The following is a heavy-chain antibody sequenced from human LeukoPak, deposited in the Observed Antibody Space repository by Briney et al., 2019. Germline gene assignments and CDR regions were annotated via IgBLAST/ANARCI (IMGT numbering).Heavy chain of an antibody. CDR1: GGSISSSSYY. V-gene: IGHV4-39*07. CDR2: IYYSGST. J-gene: IGHJ3*02. CDR3: ASPAAALDAFDI. Sequence: SETLSLTCTVSGGSISSSSYYWGWIRQPPGKGLEWIGSIYYSGSTYYNPSLKSRVTISVDTSKNQFSLKLSSVTAADTAVYYCASPAAALDAFDIWGQGTMVTVSS. D-gene: IGHD6-13*01.